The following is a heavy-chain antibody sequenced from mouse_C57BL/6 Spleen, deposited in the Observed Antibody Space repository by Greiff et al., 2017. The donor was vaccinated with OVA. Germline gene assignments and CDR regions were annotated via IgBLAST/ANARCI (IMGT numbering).Heavy chain of an antibody. V-gene: IGHV1-76*01. Sequence: VQLQQSGAELVRPGASVKLSCKASGYTFTDYYINWVKQRPGQGLEWIARIYPGSGNTYYNEKFKGKATLTAEKSSSTAYMQLSSLTSEDSAVYFCARDYYGSSYSYFDVWGTGTTVTVSS. CDR2: IYPGSGNT. J-gene: IGHJ1*03. CDR3: ARDYYGSSYSYFDV. D-gene: IGHD1-1*01. CDR1: GYTFTDYY.